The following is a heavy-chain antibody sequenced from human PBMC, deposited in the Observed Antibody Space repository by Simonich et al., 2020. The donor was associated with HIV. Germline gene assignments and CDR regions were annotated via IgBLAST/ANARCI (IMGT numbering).Heavy chain of an antibody. Sequence: QVQLVESGGGVVQPGRSLRLSCAASGFTFSSYGMHWVRQAPGKGLEWVAVIWYDGNNNYYADTVKGRFTISRDNSKNTLYLQMNSLRAEDTAVYYCATDGYYYDSIRFWGQGTLVTVSS. CDR1: GFTFSSYG. V-gene: IGHV3-33*01. CDR2: IWYDGNNN. D-gene: IGHD3-22*01. CDR3: ATDGYYYDSIRF. J-gene: IGHJ4*02.